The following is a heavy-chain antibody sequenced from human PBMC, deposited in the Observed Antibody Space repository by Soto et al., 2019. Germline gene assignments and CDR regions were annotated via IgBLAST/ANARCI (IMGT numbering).Heavy chain of an antibody. Sequence: QVHLVQSGAELRKPGSSVKVSCKAAGGTFSSYTITWVRQAPGQGFEWMGRIIPVSGIAHYAQRFQGRVTXTADKSPSTAYMELSSLKSEDTAVYYCARSIDAPDTGAKEDWGQGTLVTVSS. CDR2: IIPVSGIA. D-gene: IGHD2-8*02. CDR1: GGTFSSYT. V-gene: IGHV1-69*02. J-gene: IGHJ4*02. CDR3: ARSIDAPDTGAKED.